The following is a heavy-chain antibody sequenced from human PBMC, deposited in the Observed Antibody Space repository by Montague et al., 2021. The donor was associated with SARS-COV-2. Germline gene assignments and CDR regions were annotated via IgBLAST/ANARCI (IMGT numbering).Heavy chain of an antibody. V-gene: IGHV4-59*08. J-gene: IGHJ3*01. Sequence: SETLSLTCTVSGGSTASHYWNWIRRSPGKRPEWIGYVYYNGDTKYNPSLQSRVTISIDTSENQFSLRLNSVTAADMAVYFCARGWAFDPWSQGRLVTVSS. CDR1: GGSTASHY. D-gene: IGHD6-19*01. CDR3: ARGWAFDP. CDR2: VYYNGDT.